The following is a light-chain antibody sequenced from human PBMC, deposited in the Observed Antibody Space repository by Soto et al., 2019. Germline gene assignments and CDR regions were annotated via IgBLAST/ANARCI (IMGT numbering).Light chain of an antibody. CDR1: QDVTND. CDR2: AAS. Sequence: AIQMTQSPSSLSASVGDRVTITCRANQDVTNDLGWYQQKPGKAPSLLIYAASTLQSGVPSRFSGSGSGTDFTLTISSLQPEDSASYYCLQDHEYLTFGGGTRVEIK. V-gene: IGKV1-6*01. CDR3: LQDHEYLT. J-gene: IGKJ4*01.